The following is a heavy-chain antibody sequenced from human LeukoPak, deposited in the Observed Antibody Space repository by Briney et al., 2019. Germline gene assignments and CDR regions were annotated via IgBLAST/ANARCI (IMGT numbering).Heavy chain of an antibody. CDR3: VRLNGGYYEAIFDY. CDR2: IYYSGST. V-gene: IGHV4-39*01. CDR1: GGSIFSSTYY. Sequence: SETLSLTCTVSGGSIFSSTYYWGWIRQPPGKGLEWIGSIYYSGSTHYNPSLKSRVTVSVDTSKNQFSLKLSSVTAADTAVYYCVRLNGGYYEAIFDYWGQGTLVTVSS. J-gene: IGHJ4*02. D-gene: IGHD3-22*01.